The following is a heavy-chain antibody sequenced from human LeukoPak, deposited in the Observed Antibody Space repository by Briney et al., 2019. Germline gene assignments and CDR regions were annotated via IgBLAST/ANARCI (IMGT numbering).Heavy chain of an antibody. Sequence: SETLSLTCTVSGGSIGSYYWSRIRQPPGKGLEWIGYIYYSGSTNYNPSLKSRVTISVDTSKNQFSLKLSSVTAADTAVYYCARHGSSGGIDYWGQGTLVTVSS. CDR3: ARHGSSGGIDY. CDR2: IYYSGST. D-gene: IGHD2-15*01. V-gene: IGHV4-59*08. CDR1: GGSIGSYY. J-gene: IGHJ4*02.